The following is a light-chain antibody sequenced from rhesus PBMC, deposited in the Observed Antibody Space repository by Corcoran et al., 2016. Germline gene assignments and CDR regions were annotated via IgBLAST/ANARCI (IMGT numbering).Light chain of an antibody. J-gene: IGKJ1*01. V-gene: IGKV1-25*01. CDR2: EAS. CDR3: QHYYSTPPT. Sequence: DIQMTQSPSSLSASVGDRVTITCRASQGITNDLAWYQQKPGETPKLLIYEASSLQSGIPSRFSGSGFGTDFTLTISSLQSEDFATYYCQHYYSTPPTFGQGTKVEIK. CDR1: QGITND.